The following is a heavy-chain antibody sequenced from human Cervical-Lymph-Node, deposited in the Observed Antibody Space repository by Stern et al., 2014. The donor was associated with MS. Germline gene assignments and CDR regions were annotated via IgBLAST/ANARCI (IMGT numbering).Heavy chain of an antibody. Sequence: VQLVESGAEVKKPGASVTVSCNVSGHPLSELAIHWLRQLPTSGLEWLGQVDPEYGETVYAQRLQGRLTMTEDTNTGTAYMTLTALTSDDTAVYYCATDRGVKWGPGTLVAVSS. J-gene: IGHJ4*02. V-gene: IGHV1-24*01. D-gene: IGHD3-10*01. CDR2: VDPEYGET. CDR3: ATDRGVK. CDR1: GHPLSELA.